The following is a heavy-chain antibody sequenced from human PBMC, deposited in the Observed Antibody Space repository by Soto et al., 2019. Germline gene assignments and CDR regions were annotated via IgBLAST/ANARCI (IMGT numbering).Heavy chain of an antibody. D-gene: IGHD3-3*01. Sequence: GGSLRLSCAASGFTFSSYWMSWVRQAPGKGLEWVANIKQDGSEKYYVDSVKGRFTISRDNAKNSLYLQMNSLRAEDTAVYYCARDNVFWSGYFKYYGMDVWGQGATVTVPS. CDR1: GFTFSSYW. CDR3: ARDNVFWSGYFKYYGMDV. V-gene: IGHV3-7*05. J-gene: IGHJ6*02. CDR2: IKQDGSEK.